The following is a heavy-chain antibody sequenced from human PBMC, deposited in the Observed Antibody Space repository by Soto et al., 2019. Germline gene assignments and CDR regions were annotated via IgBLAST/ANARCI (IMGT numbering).Heavy chain of an antibody. D-gene: IGHD3-22*01. V-gene: IGHV3-15*01. CDR1: GFTFSNAW. CDR2: IKSKTDGGTT. CDR3: ARDADISGHFSYFDY. J-gene: IGHJ4*02. Sequence: GGSLRLSCAASGFTFSNAWMSWVRQAPGKGLEWVGRIKSKTDGGTTDYAAPVKGRFTISRDDSKNTLYLQMNSLRDEDTAVYYCARDADISGHFSYFDYWGQGTPVTVSS.